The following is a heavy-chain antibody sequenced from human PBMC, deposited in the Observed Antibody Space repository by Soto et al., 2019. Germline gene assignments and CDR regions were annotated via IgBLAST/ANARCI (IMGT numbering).Heavy chain of an antibody. Sequence: EVQLVESGGGLVQPGGSLRLSCAASGFTFSSYWMSWVRQAPGKGLEWVANIKQDGSEKYYVDSVKGRFTISRDNAKNSLYLQMNSLTDEDTAVYYFARGSGSSYFRPHTFFDYWGQGTLVTVSS. J-gene: IGHJ4*02. CDR2: IKQDGSEK. D-gene: IGHD1-26*01. CDR3: ARGSGSSYFRPHTFFDY. CDR1: GFTFSSYW. V-gene: IGHV3-7*05.